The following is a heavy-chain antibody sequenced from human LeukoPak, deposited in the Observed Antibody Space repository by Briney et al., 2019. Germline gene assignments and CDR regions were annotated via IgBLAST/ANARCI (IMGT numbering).Heavy chain of an antibody. CDR2: ISAYNGNT. V-gene: IGHV1-18*01. Sequence: ASVKVSCKASGYTFTSYVISGVRPAPGQGLEWMGWISAYNGNTNYAQKLQGRVTMTTDTSTSTAYMELRSLRSEDTAVYYCARGLVLTRYSSSRGGDYWGQGTLVTVSS. CDR3: ARGLVLTRYSSSRGGDY. D-gene: IGHD6-6*01. CDR1: GYTFTSYV. J-gene: IGHJ4*02.